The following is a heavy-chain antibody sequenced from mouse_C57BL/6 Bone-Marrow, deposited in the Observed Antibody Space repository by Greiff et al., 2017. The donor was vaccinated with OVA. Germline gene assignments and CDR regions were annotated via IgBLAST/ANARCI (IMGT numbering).Heavy chain of an antibody. CDR1: GYAFSSSW. CDR2: IYPGDGDT. D-gene: IGHD1-1*01. Sequence: QVQLKQSGPELVKPGASVKISCKASGYAFSSSWMNWVKQRPGKGLEWIGRIYPGDGDTNYNGKFKGKATLTADKSSSTAYMQLSSLTSEDSAVYFCARYYGSSWGYAMDYWGQGTSVTVSS. CDR3: ARYYGSSWGYAMDY. J-gene: IGHJ4*01. V-gene: IGHV1-82*01.